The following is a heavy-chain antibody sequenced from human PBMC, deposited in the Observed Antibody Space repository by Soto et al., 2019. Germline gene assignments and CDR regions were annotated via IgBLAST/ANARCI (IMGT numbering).Heavy chain of an antibody. CDR2: INPNSGGT. CDR1: GYTFTGYY. J-gene: IGHJ6*03. CDR3: ARTLDSSGWVDTYFDYWGQGTLVTVSSGKPEPWGVPETLLCSSGGPYYYYYYMDV. V-gene: IGHV1-2*04. D-gene: IGHD3-22*01. Sequence: ASVKVSCKASGYTFTGYYMHWVRQAPGQGLEWMGWINPNSGGTNYAQKFQGWVTMTRDTSISTAYMELSRLRSDDTAVYYCARTLDSSGWVDTYFDYWGQGTLVTVSSGKPEPWGVPETLLCSSGGPYYYYYYMDVWGKGTTVTVSS.